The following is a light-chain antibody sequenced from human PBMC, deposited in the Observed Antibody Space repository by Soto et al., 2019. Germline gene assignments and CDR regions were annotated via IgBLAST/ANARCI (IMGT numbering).Light chain of an antibody. V-gene: IGKV3-20*01. J-gene: IGKJ2*01. Sequence: IVLTQSPGTLSLSPGDRATLSCRASQSVSGIYLAWYQQKPGQAPRLLISGTSSRATGIPDRFSGSGSGTDFTLTISRLEPEDFAVYYCQQYDNSPMYTFGQGTKLEIK. CDR3: QQYDNSPMYT. CDR2: GTS. CDR1: QSVSGIY.